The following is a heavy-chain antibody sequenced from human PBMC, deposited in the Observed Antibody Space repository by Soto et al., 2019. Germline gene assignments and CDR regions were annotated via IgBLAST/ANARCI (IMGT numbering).Heavy chain of an antibody. J-gene: IGHJ4*02. V-gene: IGHV4-39*01. D-gene: IGHD1-20*01. CDR2: VFYTGFT. CDR3: ATSQKGYNWNYFDH. CDR1: GGSISGSYYY. Sequence: TLSLTCAVSGGSISGSYYYWAWLRQSPGKGPEWIGSVFYTGFTSYNPSLESRVSVSVDTSKSQFSLKLSAMTAADTAVYYCATSQKGYNWNYFDHWGQGALVTVSS.